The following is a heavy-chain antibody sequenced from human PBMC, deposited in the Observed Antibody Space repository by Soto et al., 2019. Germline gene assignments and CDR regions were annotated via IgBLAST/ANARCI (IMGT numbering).Heavy chain of an antibody. CDR2: IYYSGST. V-gene: IGHV4-59*01. CDR3: ARVRHSRCTNGVCYRGGWFDP. Sequence: QVQLQESGPGLVKPSETLSLTCTVSGGSISSYYWSWIRQPPGKGLEWIGYIYYSGSTNYNPSLKSRVTISVDTSKNQFSLKLSSVTAADTAVYYCARVRHSRCTNGVCYRGGWFDPWGQGTLVTVSS. D-gene: IGHD2-8*01. J-gene: IGHJ5*02. CDR1: GGSISSYY.